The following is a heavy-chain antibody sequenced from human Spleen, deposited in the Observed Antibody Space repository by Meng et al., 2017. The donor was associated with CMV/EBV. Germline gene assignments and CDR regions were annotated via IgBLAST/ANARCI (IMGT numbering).Heavy chain of an antibody. Sequence: GESLKISCAASGFIFSKFWMSWVRQAPGKGPEWVANINQDGSERYYVDSAKGRLFISRDNAKNSLYLQTNSLRAEDTAVYYCARIGYSSSSWDYWGQGTLVTVSS. CDR3: ARIGYSSSSWDY. D-gene: IGHD6-6*01. V-gene: IGHV3-7*01. CDR1: GFIFSKFW. J-gene: IGHJ4*02. CDR2: INQDGSER.